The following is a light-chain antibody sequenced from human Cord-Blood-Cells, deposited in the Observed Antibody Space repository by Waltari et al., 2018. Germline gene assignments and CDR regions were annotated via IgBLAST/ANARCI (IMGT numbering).Light chain of an antibody. Sequence: EIVLTQSPATLSLSPGERATLSCRASQSVSSYLAWYQQKPGQAPSLLIYDASRGATGIPARSSGSGSGTDFTLTISSREPEDFAVYYCQQRSNWLTFGGGTKVEIK. CDR3: QQRSNWLT. V-gene: IGKV3-11*01. CDR1: QSVSSY. J-gene: IGKJ4*01. CDR2: DAS.